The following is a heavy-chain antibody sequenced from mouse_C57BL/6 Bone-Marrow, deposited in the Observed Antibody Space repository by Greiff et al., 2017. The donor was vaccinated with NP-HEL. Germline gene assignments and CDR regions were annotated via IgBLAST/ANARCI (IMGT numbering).Heavy chain of an antibody. CDR3: ARCERYGSLYYFDY. V-gene: IGHV1-81*01. CDR1: GYTFTSYG. J-gene: IGHJ2*01. CDR2: IYPRSGTT. D-gene: IGHD1-1*01. Sequence: QVQLKESGAELARPGASVKLSCKASGYTFTSYGIRWVKQRTGQGLEWIGEIYPRSGTTYYNEKFKGKATLTADKSSSTAYMELRRLTSEDSAVSVCARCERYGSLYYFDYWGQGTTLTVSA.